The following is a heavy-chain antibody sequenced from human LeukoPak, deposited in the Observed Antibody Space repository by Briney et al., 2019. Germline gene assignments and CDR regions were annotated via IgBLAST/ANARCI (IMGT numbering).Heavy chain of an antibody. CDR2: ISGSGGVT. CDR1: GFTFSSYA. V-gene: IGHV3-23*01. CDR3: AKREWIQLWLPLSY. Sequence: PGGSLRLSCAASGFTFSSYAMSWVRQAPGKGLEWDSAISGSGGVTYYADSVKGRFTISRDNSKNTLYLQMNSLRAEDTAVYYCAKREWIQLWLPLSYWGQGTLVTVSS. D-gene: IGHD5-18*01. J-gene: IGHJ4*02.